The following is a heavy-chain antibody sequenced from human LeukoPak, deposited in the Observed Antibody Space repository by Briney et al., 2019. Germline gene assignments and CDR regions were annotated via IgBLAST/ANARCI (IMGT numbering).Heavy chain of an antibody. Sequence: ASVKVSCKASGYTFTSYGISWVRQAPGQGLEWMGWISAYNGNTNYAQKLQGRVTMTTDASTSTAYMELRSLRSDDTAVYYCARVSMVRGVPARRNWFDPWGQGTLVTVSS. CDR2: ISAYNGNT. CDR3: ARVSMVRGVPARRNWFDP. J-gene: IGHJ5*02. V-gene: IGHV1-18*01. CDR1: GYTFTSYG. D-gene: IGHD3-10*01.